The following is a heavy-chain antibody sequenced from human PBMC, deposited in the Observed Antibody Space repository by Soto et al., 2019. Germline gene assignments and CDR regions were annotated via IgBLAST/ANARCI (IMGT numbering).Heavy chain of an antibody. CDR3: ARESGGATATLDYYYFYMDV. Sequence: QVQLVQSGAEVKKPGASVKVSCKASGYTFSDYYIHWMRKAPGQGLEWMGWINPNSGGTKYAHKFQGWVTMTRDTSIKTAYMELSRLTSDDTAVYYCARESGGATATLDYYYFYMDVWGKGTTVTVSS. D-gene: IGHD5-12*01. J-gene: IGHJ6*03. CDR1: GYTFSDYY. V-gene: IGHV1-2*04. CDR2: INPNSGGT.